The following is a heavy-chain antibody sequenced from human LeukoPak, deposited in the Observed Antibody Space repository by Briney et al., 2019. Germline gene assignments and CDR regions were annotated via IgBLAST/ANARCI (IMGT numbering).Heavy chain of an antibody. J-gene: IGHJ4*02. CDR3: AKGSRIAAAAPTYYFDS. V-gene: IGHV3-23*01. CDR1: GFTFSSYG. CDR2: ISGSGGST. Sequence: GGTLRLSCAASGFTFSSYGMSGGRQAPGRGLEWVSAISGSGGSTYYADSVQGRFTISRHNSKHPLYLQMPSLRAEDMAVYYCAKGSRIAAAAPTYYFDSWGQGTLVTVSS. D-gene: IGHD6-13*01.